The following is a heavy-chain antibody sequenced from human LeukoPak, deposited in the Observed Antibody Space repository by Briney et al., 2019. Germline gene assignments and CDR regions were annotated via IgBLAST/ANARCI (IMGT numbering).Heavy chain of an antibody. D-gene: IGHD5-24*01. V-gene: IGHV4-59*01. CDR1: GGSISSYY. CDR3: ARFSPALAIRGAFDI. CDR2: IYYSGST. Sequence: SETLSLTCTVSGGSISSYYWSWIRQPPGKGLEWIGYIYYSGSTNYNPSPKSRVTISVDTSKNQFSLKLSSVTAADTAVYYCARFSPALAIRGAFDIWGQGTMVTVSS. J-gene: IGHJ3*02.